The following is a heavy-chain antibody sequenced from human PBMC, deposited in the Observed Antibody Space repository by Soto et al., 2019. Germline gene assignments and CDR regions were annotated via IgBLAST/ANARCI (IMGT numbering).Heavy chain of an antibody. Sequence: PGESLKISCNGSGYSFSNYCIASVLQMPGGGLDWMGIIWPGDSDTIYSPSFRCQVTISADRSISTAYLQWSSLRASDTAMYFCARHRPYSASGHYFDYWGQGTVVTFSS. V-gene: IGHV5-51*01. CDR1: GYSFSNYC. CDR3: ARHRPYSASGHYFDY. CDR2: IWPGDSDT. D-gene: IGHD1-26*01. J-gene: IGHJ4*02.